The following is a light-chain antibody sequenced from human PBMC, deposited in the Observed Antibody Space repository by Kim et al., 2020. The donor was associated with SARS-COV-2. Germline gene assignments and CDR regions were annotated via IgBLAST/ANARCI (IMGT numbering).Light chain of an antibody. CDR1: QDIRKD. J-gene: IGKJ5*01. CDR2: RAS. CDR3: LQHNTYPST. V-gene: IGKV1-17*01. Sequence: AAVRDRVTITCRASQDIRKDLSWYQQNPGTAPKRLIYRASSLHSGVPSRFSGSGSGKHFTLTISSLQPEDFASYFRLQHNTYPSTFGQGTQLEIK.